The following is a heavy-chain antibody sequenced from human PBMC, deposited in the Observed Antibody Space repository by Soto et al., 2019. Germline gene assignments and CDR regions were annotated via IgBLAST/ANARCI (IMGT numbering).Heavy chain of an antibody. Sequence: QLVESGGGVVQPGRSLRPSCAASGFTFSRDAMHWVRQAPGKGLEWVAFIWNDGSNEYYADSVKGRAIISRDNSENTVYLQMNSLRGEDTAVYFCVRDAADSGYAFDIWGQGTMVTVSS. CDR3: VRDAADSGYAFDI. CDR1: GFTFSRDA. J-gene: IGHJ3*02. V-gene: IGHV3-33*01. D-gene: IGHD3-10*01. CDR2: IWNDGSNE.